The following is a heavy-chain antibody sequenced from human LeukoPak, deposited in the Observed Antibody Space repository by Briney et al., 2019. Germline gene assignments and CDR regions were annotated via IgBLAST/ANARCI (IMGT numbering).Heavy chain of an antibody. CDR1: GYTFTSYA. J-gene: IGHJ4*02. D-gene: IGHD3-22*01. CDR3: ARSGYYYDSSGYSEFDY. Sequence: SVKVSCKASGYTFTSYAMNWVRQAPGQGLEWMGGIIPIFGTANYAQKFQGRVTITADESTSTAYMELSSLRSEDTAVYYCARSGYYYDSSGYSEFDYWGQGTLVTVSS. V-gene: IGHV1-69*13. CDR2: IIPIFGTA.